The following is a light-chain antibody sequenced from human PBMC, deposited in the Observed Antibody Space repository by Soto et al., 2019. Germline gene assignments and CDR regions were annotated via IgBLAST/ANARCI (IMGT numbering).Light chain of an antibody. CDR3: QVLDNTNDHPAYV. CDR1: NIGSKS. V-gene: IGLV3-21*02. Sequence: SYELTQPPSVSVAPGQTASITCGGSNIGSKSVQWYRQKPGQAPLLVVNDDSDRPSGIPERFSGSNSGNTATLTISRVEAGDEADYYCQVLDNTNDHPAYVFGTGTKVTVL. J-gene: IGLJ1*01. CDR2: DDS.